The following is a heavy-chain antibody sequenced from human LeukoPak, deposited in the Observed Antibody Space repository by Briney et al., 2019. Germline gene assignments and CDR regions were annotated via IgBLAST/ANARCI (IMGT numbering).Heavy chain of an antibody. CDR1: GFTFSSYG. J-gene: IGHJ6*02. V-gene: IGHV3-30*02. D-gene: IGHD5-18*01. Sequence: GGSLRLSCAASGFTFSSYGMHWVRQAPGKGLEWMAFIRYDGSNKYYADSVKGRFTISRDNAKNSLYLQMNSLRAEDTAVYYCARESYSSYGMDVWGQGTTVTVSS. CDR2: IRYDGSNK. CDR3: ARESYSSYGMDV.